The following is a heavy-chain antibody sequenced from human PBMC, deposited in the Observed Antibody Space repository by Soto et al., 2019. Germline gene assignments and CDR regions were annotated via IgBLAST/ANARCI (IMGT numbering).Heavy chain of an antibody. CDR3: ARQSLGNIRLRGFDY. Sequence: ESGGGVVQPGRSLRLSCAASGFTFRSYGMHWVRQAPGKGLEWVAVIWYDGSEKYYGDSVKGRFTISRDNSKNTLYLQMNSLRAEDTAVYYCARQSLGNIRLRGFDYWGQGALVTVSS. CDR1: GFTFRSYG. CDR2: IWYDGSEK. D-gene: IGHD1-1*01. J-gene: IGHJ4*02. V-gene: IGHV3-33*01.